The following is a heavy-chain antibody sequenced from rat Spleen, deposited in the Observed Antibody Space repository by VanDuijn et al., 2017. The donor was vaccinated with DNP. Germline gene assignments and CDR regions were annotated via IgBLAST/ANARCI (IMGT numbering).Heavy chain of an antibody. CDR3: AREGITTSDYFDY. D-gene: IGHD1-10*01. V-gene: IGHV5-20*01. Sequence: EVQLVESGGGLVQPGRSLTLSCAASGFTFSDYYMAWVRQAPTMGLEWVASIRYDGGGTYYRDSVKGRFTISRDNAKSSLYLQMNSLRSEDTATYYCAREGITTSDYFDYWGQGVMVTVSS. CDR2: IRYDGGGT. J-gene: IGHJ2*01. CDR1: GFTFSDYY.